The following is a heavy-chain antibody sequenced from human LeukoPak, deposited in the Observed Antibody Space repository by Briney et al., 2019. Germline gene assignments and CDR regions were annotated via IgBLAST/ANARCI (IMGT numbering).Heavy chain of an antibody. CDR2: MSSDSTRS. V-gene: IGHV3-74*01. CDR3: AAGPSSNGHQLPY. Sequence: PGGSLRLSCEASGFTFSGHWMHWVRRAPGKGLVWVSRMSSDSTRSSHADSVKGRFTISRDNAKKMVYLQMNSLRVEDSAVYYCAAGPSSNGHQLPYWGQGTLVTVSS. D-gene: IGHD4-11*01. J-gene: IGHJ4*02. CDR1: GFTFSGHW.